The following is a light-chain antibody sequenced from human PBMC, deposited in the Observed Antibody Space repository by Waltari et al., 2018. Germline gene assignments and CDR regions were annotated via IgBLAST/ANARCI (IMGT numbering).Light chain of an antibody. Sequence: DIVMTQSPLSQPVTPGEPASISCKSSQSLLHGNGKTPLYWFLQKPGQPPRLLISRVSIRFSGVPDRFSGGGTGTSFTLNISRVEAEDVGVYYCMQGLQTPFTFGPGTRLDFK. J-gene: IGKJ3*01. CDR2: RVS. CDR3: MQGLQTPFT. CDR1: QSLLHGNGKTP. V-gene: IGKV2-29*02.